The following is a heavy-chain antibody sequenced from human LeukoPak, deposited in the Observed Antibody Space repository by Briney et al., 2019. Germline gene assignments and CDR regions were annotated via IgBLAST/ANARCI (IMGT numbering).Heavy chain of an antibody. CDR2: IYYSGST. CDR1: GGSISSYY. Sequence: PSETLSLTCTVSGGSISSYYWSWIRRPPGKGLEWIGYIYYSGSTNYNPSLKSRVTISVDTSKNQFSLKLSSVTAADTAVYYCARHDLEYSGYFLFDYWGQGTLVTVSS. D-gene: IGHD5-12*01. J-gene: IGHJ4*02. CDR3: ARHDLEYSGYFLFDY. V-gene: IGHV4-59*08.